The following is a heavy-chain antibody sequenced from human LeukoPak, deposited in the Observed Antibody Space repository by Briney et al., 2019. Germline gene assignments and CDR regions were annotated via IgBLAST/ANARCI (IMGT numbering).Heavy chain of an antibody. D-gene: IGHD1-26*01. CDR3: ARGPSDSGSYLLRYKYFDY. Sequence: GESLKISCKGSGYSFTSYWIGWVRQMPGKGLEWMGIIYPGDSDTRYSPSFQGQVTISADKSISTAYLQWSSLKASDTAMYYCARGPSDSGSYLLRYKYFDYWGQGTLVTVSS. CDR1: GYSFTSYW. CDR2: IYPGDSDT. V-gene: IGHV5-51*01. J-gene: IGHJ4*02.